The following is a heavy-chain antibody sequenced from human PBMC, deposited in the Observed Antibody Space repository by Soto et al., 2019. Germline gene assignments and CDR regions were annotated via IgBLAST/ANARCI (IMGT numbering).Heavy chain of an antibody. CDR1: GFTFRTYW. CDR2: TDSDGTFT. J-gene: IGHJ3*02. CDR3: AKLTGWFGAFDI. Sequence: GVSLRLSCVASGFTFRTYWMHWVRQTPGEGLVWVSHTDSDGTFTTYADSVKGRFTISRDNAKSTLYLQMNSLRAEDTGVYYCAKLTGWFGAFDIWGQGTMVT. V-gene: IGHV3-74*01. D-gene: IGHD3-10*01.